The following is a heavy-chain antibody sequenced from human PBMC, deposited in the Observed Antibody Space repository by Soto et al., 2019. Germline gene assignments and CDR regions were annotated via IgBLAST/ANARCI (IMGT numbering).Heavy chain of an antibody. CDR3: ARRWSGIDY. D-gene: IGHD3-3*01. CDR1: GGSINNYY. J-gene: IGHJ4*02. CDR2: IHYSGTT. V-gene: IGHV4-59*01. Sequence: QVQLQESGPGLVKPSETLSLTCTVSGGSINNYYWSWIRQPPGAGLEWIGYIHYSGTTNYNPSLMSRVTISMDTSKNQFFLKLTSRTAADTAVYYCARRWSGIDYWGQGTLVTVSS.